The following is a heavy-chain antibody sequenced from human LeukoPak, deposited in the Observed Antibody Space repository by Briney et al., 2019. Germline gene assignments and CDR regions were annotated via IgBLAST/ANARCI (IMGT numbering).Heavy chain of an antibody. J-gene: IGHJ4*02. V-gene: IGHV3-30*04. CDR2: ISYDGSNK. Sequence: GGSLRLSCAASGFTFSSYGMHWVRQAPGKGLEWVAVISYDGSNKYYADSVKGRFTISRDNSKNTLYLQMNSLRAEDTAVYYCATDEDIVVVPAAPDYWGQGTLVTVSS. D-gene: IGHD2-2*01. CDR3: ATDEDIVVVPAAPDY. CDR1: GFTFSSYG.